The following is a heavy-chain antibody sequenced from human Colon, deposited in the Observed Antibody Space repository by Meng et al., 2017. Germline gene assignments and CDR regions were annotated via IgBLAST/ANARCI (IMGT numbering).Heavy chain of an antibody. CDR2: VYHSGST. CDR1: GDSIRSSNW. J-gene: IGHJ4*02. CDR3: ARVIYASGNMAHLDY. V-gene: IGHV4-4*02. Sequence: QVQLRESGPELVRPSGTLSLTCAVSGDSIRSSNWWSWVRQPPGRGLEWIGEVYHSGSTNYNPSLKNRVTMTVDKSKNEFSLTLSSVTAADTAFYYCARVIYASGNMAHLDYWGPGTLVTVSS. D-gene: IGHD2/OR15-2a*01.